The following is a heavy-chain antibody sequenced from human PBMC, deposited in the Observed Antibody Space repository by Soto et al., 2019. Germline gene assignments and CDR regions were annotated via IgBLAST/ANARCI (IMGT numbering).Heavy chain of an antibody. CDR2: INTGNCNT. Sequence: ASVKVXSNGSGYDLSTYALLWVLQAPGQGLEWXGGINTGNCNTKHSQKFHARVTMTRDTSASTAFLELSSLKSEDTDVYYWARGKRLDYFYYGMDVWGEGSTVTVSS. CDR1: GYDLSTYA. CDR3: ARGKRLDYFYYGMDV. J-gene: IGHJ6*04. D-gene: IGHD3-22*01. V-gene: IGHV1-3*04.